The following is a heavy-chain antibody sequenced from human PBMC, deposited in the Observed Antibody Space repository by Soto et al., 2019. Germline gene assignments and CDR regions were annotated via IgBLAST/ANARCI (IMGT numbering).Heavy chain of an antibody. J-gene: IGHJ6*02. CDR3: ARSAYSDDNRYYYYYYGMDV. CDR1: GFTFSSYR. Sequence: LRLSCAASGFTFSSYRMHWVRQAPGKGLEWVALIWYDGSNKYYADSVKGRFTISRDNSKNTLYLQMNSLRDEDTAVYYCARSAYSDDNRYYYYYYGMDVWGQGTTVTVSS. CDR2: IWYDGSNK. D-gene: IGHD2-15*01. V-gene: IGHV3-33*01.